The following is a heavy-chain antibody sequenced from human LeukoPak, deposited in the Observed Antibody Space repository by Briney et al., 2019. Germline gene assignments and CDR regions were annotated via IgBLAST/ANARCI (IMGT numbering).Heavy chain of an antibody. CDR1: GYTFTSYD. J-gene: IGHJ4*02. CDR3: ARGRGWNSNPQDY. Sequence: ASVKVSCKASGYTFTSYDINWVRQATGQGLEWMGWMKPHSSNTGYAQKFQGRVTMTWNTSISTAYMELSSLRSEDTAVYYCARGRGWNSNPQDYWGQGTLVTVSS. D-gene: IGHD4-11*01. V-gene: IGHV1-8*01. CDR2: MKPHSSNT.